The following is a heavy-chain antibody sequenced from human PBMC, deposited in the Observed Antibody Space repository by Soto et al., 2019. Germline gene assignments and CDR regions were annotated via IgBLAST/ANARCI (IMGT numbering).Heavy chain of an antibody. CDR1: GFNFSSYD. CDR2: ISYDGSNK. V-gene: IGHV3-30-3*01. D-gene: IGHD4-4*01. Sequence: QVQMVESGGGVVQPGRSLRLSCAASGFNFSSYDMHWVRQVPGKGLEWVAVISYDGSNKYYADSVKGRFTLSRDNSKNTLYLQMNSLRAEATAVYYCARPLWRDDYNWGDFDLWGRGTLVTVSS. J-gene: IGHJ2*01. CDR3: ARPLWRDDYNWGDFDL.